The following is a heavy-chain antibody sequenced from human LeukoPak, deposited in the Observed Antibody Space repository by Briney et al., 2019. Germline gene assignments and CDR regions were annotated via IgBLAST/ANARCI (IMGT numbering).Heavy chain of an antibody. J-gene: IGHJ6*02. CDR2: IKSKTDGGTT. Sequence: GGSLRLSCAASGFTFSNACMSWVRQAPGKGLEWVGRIKSKTDGGTTDYAAPVKGRFTISRDDSKNTLYLQMNSLKTEDAAVYYCTMGYSSSRDPGVRYYYYGMDAWGQGTTVTVSS. V-gene: IGHV3-15*01. D-gene: IGHD6-13*01. CDR1: GFTFSNAC. CDR3: TMGYSSSRDPGVRYYYYGMDA.